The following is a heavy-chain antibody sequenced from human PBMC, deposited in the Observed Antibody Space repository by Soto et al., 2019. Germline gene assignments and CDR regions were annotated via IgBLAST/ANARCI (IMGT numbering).Heavy chain of an antibody. CDR2: VYHSGST. D-gene: IGHD2-2*01. CDR1: GYSISSAYY. CDR3: ARGGSLVAEVTGWFDP. Sequence: PSETLSLTCVVSGYSISSAYYWGWIRQPPGKGLEWVGSVYHSGSTYYNPSLKSRITISVDTSKNQFSLKLSSVTAADTAVYYCARGGSLVAEVTGWFDPWGQGTLVTVSS. J-gene: IGHJ5*02. V-gene: IGHV4-38-2*01.